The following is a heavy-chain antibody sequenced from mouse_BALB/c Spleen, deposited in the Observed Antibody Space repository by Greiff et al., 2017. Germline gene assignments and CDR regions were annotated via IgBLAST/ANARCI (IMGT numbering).Heavy chain of an antibody. Sequence: EVQLVESGGGLVKPGGSLKLSCAASGFTFSSYAMSWVRQTPEKRLEWVASISSGGSTYYPDSVKGRFTISRDNARNILYLQMSSLRSEDTAMYYCARGGGLYAMDYWGQGTSVTVSS. CDR1: GFTFSSYA. J-gene: IGHJ4*01. V-gene: IGHV5-6-5*01. CDR2: ISSGGST. CDR3: ARGGGLYAMDY.